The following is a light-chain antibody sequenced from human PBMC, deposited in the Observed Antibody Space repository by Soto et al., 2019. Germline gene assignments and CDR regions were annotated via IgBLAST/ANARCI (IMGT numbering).Light chain of an antibody. J-gene: IGKJ2*01. CDR2: AAS. V-gene: IGKV1-12*01. CDR1: QDIATW. CDR3: QVANSFPPYT. Sequence: DIQMTQSPSFVSASVGDRITITCRASQDIATWLAWYQQKPGEAPKLLIYAASSLQSGVPSRFSGSGSGTDFTLTINNLQPEDFATYYCQVANSFPPYTFGQGTKVEI.